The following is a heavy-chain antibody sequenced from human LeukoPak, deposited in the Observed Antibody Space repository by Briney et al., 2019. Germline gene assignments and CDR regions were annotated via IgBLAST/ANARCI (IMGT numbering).Heavy chain of an antibody. J-gene: IGHJ3*01. CDR3: ARITQYQLPRATFDF. V-gene: IGHV4-59*01. D-gene: IGHD2-2*01. CDR1: GGPISSYY. Sequence: SETPSLTCTVSGGPISSYYWSWIRQPPGKGLEWIGYIFYSGSTNYNSSLRSRVTISVDTSKNQFSLRLSSVTAADTAVYYCARITQYQLPRATFDFWGQGTMVSVSS. CDR2: IFYSGST.